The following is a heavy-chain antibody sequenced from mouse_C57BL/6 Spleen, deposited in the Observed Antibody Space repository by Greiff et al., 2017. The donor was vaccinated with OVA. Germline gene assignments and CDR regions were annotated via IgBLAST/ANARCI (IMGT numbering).Heavy chain of an antibody. J-gene: IGHJ3*01. CDR3: AREYYGSSYDWFAY. D-gene: IGHD1-1*01. CDR2: INPYNGGT. Sequence: VHVKQSGPVLVKPGASVKMSCKASGYTFTDYYMNWVKQSHGQSLEWIGVINPYNGGTSYNQKFKGKATLTVDKSSSTAYMELNSLTSEDSAVYYCAREYYGSSYDWFAYWGQGTLVTVSA. CDR1: GYTFTDYY. V-gene: IGHV1-19*01.